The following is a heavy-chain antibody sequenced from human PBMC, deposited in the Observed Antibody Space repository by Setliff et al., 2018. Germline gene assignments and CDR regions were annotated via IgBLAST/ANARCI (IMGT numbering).Heavy chain of an antibody. J-gene: IGHJ4*02. CDR1: DGSIRSGDY. CDR2: IHHTGTT. Sequence: KTSETLSLTCTISDGSIRSGDYWGWIRQHPGRGLEWIGYIHHTGTTFYNPSLRGRVTISVDTSKNQFSLKLTSLTAADTAVYYCARAKDGYDFDYFDYWGQGTPVTVSS. V-gene: IGHV4-31*03. D-gene: IGHD5-12*01. CDR3: ARAKDGYDFDYFDY.